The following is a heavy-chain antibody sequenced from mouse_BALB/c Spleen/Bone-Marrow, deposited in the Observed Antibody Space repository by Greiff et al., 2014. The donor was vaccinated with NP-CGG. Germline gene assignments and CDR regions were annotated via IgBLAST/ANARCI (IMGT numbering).Heavy chain of an antibody. CDR2: VSPGDGDT. J-gene: IGHJ2*01. V-gene: IGHV1-80*01. CDR1: GYAFSTYW. D-gene: IGHD2-1*01. CDR3: ARVYYGNLDH. Sequence: QVQLQQSGAELVGPGSSVKISCKASGYAFSTYWMNWVKQRPGQGLEWIGQVSPGDGDTNYNGKFRGKATLTADKSSSTAYIQLSSLTSEDSAVYFCARVYYGNLDHWGQGTTLTVSS.